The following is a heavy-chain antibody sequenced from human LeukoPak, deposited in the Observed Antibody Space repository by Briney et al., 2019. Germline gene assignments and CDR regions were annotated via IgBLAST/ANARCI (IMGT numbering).Heavy chain of an antibody. CDR2: TYYSGST. CDR3: ARVGVWYYYMDV. Sequence: PSETLSLTCTVSGGSISSSSYYWGWIRQPPGKGLEWIGSTYYSGSTYYNPSLKSRVTISVDTSKNQFSLKLSSVTAADTAVYYCARVGVWYYYMDVWGKGTTVTVSS. D-gene: IGHD3-16*01. CDR1: GGSISSSSYY. J-gene: IGHJ6*03. V-gene: IGHV4-39*07.